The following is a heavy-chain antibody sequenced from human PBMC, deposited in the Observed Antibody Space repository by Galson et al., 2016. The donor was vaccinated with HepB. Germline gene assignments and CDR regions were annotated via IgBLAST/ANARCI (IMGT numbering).Heavy chain of an antibody. V-gene: IGHV1-3*01. CDR1: GYTFTAYA. D-gene: IGHD2-15*01. Sequence: SCKASGYTFTAYAIHWVRQAPGQRPEWMGWINAGNGDTKSSQRFQGRVTFTRDTSASTAYLELSSLTSEDTAVYYCARSPRIYCSGASCYGAPYGLDVWGQGTTVTVSS. J-gene: IGHJ6*02. CDR3: ARSPRIYCSGASCYGAPYGLDV. CDR2: INAGNGDT.